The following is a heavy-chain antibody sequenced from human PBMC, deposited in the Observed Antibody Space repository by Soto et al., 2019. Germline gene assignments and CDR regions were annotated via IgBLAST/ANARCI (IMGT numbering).Heavy chain of an antibody. CDR3: ASYSSSSSFDS. J-gene: IGHJ5*01. D-gene: IGHD6-13*01. V-gene: IGHV3-30*03. Sequence: QVQLVESGGGVVQPGRSLRLSCAASGFTFSSYGMHWVRQAPGKGLEWVAVISYDGSNKYYADSVKGRFTISRDNSKNTLYLQMNSLRTEDTAVYYCASYSSSSSFDSWGQGTIVTVSS. CDR1: GFTFSSYG. CDR2: ISYDGSNK.